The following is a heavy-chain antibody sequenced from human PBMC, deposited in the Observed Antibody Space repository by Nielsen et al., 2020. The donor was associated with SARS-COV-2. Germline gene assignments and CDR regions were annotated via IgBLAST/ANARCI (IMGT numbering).Heavy chain of an antibody. CDR3: ARAAGHQFRSGFFN. D-gene: IGHD3-3*01. Sequence: GGSLRLSCAASGFTFSSYSMNWVRQAPGKGLEWVSSISSSSSYIYYADSVKGRFTISRDNAKNSLYLQMNSLRAEDTAVYYCARAAGHQFRSGFFNWGQGTLVTVSS. CDR2: ISSSSSYI. V-gene: IGHV3-21*01. J-gene: IGHJ4*02. CDR1: GFTFSSYS.